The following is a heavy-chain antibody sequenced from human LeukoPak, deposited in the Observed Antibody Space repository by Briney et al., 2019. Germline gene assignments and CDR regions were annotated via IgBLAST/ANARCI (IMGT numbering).Heavy chain of an antibody. Sequence: PGGSLRLSCAASGFTFSSYWTSWVRQAPGKGLEWVANIKQDGSEKYYVDSVKGRFAISRDNAKNSLDLQMNSLRVEDTAVYYCARGRGYDSGTYNYAFSDYWGQGTLVTVSS. D-gene: IGHD3-22*01. CDR2: IKQDGSEK. CDR1: GFTFSSYW. CDR3: ARGRGYDSGTYNYAFSDY. J-gene: IGHJ4*02. V-gene: IGHV3-7*02.